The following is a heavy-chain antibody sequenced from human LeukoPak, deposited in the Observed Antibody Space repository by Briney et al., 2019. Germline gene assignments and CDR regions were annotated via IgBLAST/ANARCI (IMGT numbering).Heavy chain of an antibody. V-gene: IGHV3-7*01. CDR1: GFTFSNSW. CDR3: ANGGTYSSGP. CDR2: ITTDGSAQ. D-gene: IGHD3-22*01. J-gene: IGHJ5*02. Sequence: GGSLRLSCAASGFTFSNSWMSWVRQAPGKGLEWVATITTDGSAQYYVDSVKGRFTISRDNAKNSLFLQINSLRAEDTAVYYCANGGTYSSGPWGQGTLVTVSS.